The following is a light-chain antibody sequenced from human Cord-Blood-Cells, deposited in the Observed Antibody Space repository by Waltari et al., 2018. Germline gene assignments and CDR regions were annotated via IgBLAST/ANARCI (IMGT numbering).Light chain of an antibody. CDR3: AAWDDSLSGWV. CDR1: SPNIGSNY. CDR2: RNN. V-gene: IGLV1-47*01. J-gene: IGLJ3*02. Sequence: QSVLTQPPSASGTPGQRVTISCSGSSPNIGSNYVSWYQQPPGTAPKLLICRNNQRPSGVPDRFSGSKSGTSASLAISGLRSEDEADYYCAAWDDSLSGWVFGGGTKLTVL.